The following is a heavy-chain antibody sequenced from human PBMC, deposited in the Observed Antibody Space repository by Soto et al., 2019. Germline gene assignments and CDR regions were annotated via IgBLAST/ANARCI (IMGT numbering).Heavy chain of an antibody. CDR1: RRSLRTGTYY. D-gene: IGHD3-10*01. CDR2: IYYIGST. J-gene: IGHJ5*02. CDR3: ARRLLLWFGELFLDWFDP. V-gene: IGHV4-39*01. Sequence: LQKLPLTNTVSRRSLRTGTYYWGWIRQPPGKGLEWIGSIYYIGSTYYNPSLKSRVTISVDTSKNQFSLKLSSVTAADTAVYYCARRLLLWFGELFLDWFDPWGQG.